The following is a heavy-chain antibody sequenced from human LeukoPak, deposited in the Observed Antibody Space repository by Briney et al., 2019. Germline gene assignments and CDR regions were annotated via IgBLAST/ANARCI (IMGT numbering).Heavy chain of an antibody. CDR3: ARHPWGRYGGWFDH. J-gene: IGHJ5*02. D-gene: IGHD3-9*01. CDR2: IYYSGST. CDR1: GGSISSSSYY. Sequence: SETLSLTCTVSGGSISSSSYYWGWIRQPPGKGLEWIGSIYYSGSTYYNPSLKSRVTISVDTSKNQFSLKLSSVTAADTAVYYCARHPWGRYGGWFDHWGQGTLVTVSS. V-gene: IGHV4-39*01.